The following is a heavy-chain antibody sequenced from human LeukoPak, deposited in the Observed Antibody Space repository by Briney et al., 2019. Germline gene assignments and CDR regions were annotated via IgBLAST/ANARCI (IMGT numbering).Heavy chain of an antibody. J-gene: IGHJ4*02. Sequence: GGSLRLSWAASGFDFSSNWMHWVRHAPGQGLGWVSRIKGDGISTNYADSVKGRFTISRDIAKNTLYLQMNSLRAEDTGVYYCAKDHYWSIDYWGRGTLVTVSS. CDR3: AKDHYWSIDY. CDR1: GFDFSSNW. V-gene: IGHV3-74*01. CDR2: IKGDGIST. D-gene: IGHD3-3*01.